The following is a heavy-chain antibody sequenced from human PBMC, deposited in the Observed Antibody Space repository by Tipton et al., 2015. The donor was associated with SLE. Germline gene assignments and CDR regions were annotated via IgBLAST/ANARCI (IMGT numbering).Heavy chain of an antibody. CDR2: IRSKAYGGTT. CDR3: TRDQLRFLEWFPGFDP. Sequence: SLRLSCTASGFTFGDYAMSWFRQAPGKGLEWVGFIRSKAYGGTTEYAASVKGRFTISRDDSKSIAYLQMNGLKTEDTAVYYCTRDQLRFLEWFPGFDPWGQGTLVTVSS. CDR1: GFTFGDYA. V-gene: IGHV3-49*03. J-gene: IGHJ5*02. D-gene: IGHD3-3*01.